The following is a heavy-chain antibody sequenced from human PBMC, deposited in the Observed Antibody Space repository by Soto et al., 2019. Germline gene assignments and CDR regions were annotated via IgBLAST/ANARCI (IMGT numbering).Heavy chain of an antibody. CDR3: ARWNSAAANPISRYYGMDV. V-gene: IGHV5-51*01. CDR2: IYPGDSDT. J-gene: IGHJ6*02. CDR1: GYSFTSYW. Sequence: GESLKISCKGSGYSFTSYWIGWVRQMPGKGLEWMGIIYPGDSDTRYSPSFQGQVTISADKSISTAYLQWSSLKASDTAMYYCARWNSAAANPISRYYGMDVWGQGTTVTVSS. D-gene: IGHD2-15*01.